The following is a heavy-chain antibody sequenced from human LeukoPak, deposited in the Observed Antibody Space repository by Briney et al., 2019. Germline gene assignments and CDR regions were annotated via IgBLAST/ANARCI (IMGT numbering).Heavy chain of an antibody. CDR2: ISNSGHST. CDR1: GFTFSSYW. CDR3: AIRLERYYSSGSFPSYFDS. V-gene: IGHV3-23*01. D-gene: IGHD6-19*01. Sequence: GGSLRLSCAASGFTFSSYWMSWVRQAPGKGLEWVSSISNSGHSTHYADSVKGRFTISRDNSKNTLYLHMISLRAEDTAIYYCAIRLERYYSSGSFPSYFDSWGQGTLVTVSS. J-gene: IGHJ4*02.